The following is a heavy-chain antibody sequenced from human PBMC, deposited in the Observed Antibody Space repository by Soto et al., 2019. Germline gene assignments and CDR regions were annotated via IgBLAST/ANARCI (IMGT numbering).Heavy chain of an antibody. J-gene: IGHJ4*02. Sequence: PSETLSLTCTVSGGSITGGSISSTTYYWGWMRQPPGKGLEWIASFFIGGNTYYNPSLKSRVTTSVDTSKNQFSLKLSSVTAADTAVYYCARGMTTVTTLDYWGQGTLVTVSS. CDR3: ARGMTTVTTLDY. D-gene: IGHD4-17*01. CDR1: GGSITGGSISSTTYY. V-gene: IGHV4-39*07. CDR2: FFIGGNT.